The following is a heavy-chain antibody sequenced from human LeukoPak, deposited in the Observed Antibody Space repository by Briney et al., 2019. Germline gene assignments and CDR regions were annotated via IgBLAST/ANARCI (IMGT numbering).Heavy chain of an antibody. CDR1: GGSISSYY. CDR2: IYYSGST. Sequence: SETLSLTCTVSGGSISSYYWSWIRQPPGKGLEWIGYIYYSGSTNYNPSLKSRVTISVDTSKNQFSLKLSSVTAADTAVYYCARGEYYDFWSGPFDYWGQGTLVTVSS. J-gene: IGHJ4*02. D-gene: IGHD3-3*01. CDR3: ARGEYYDFWSGPFDY. V-gene: IGHV4-59*01.